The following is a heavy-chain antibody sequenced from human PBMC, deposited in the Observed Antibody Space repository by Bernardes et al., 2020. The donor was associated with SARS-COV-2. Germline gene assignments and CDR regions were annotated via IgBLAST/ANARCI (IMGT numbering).Heavy chain of an antibody. D-gene: IGHD3-22*01. CDR1: GYTFTGYY. V-gene: IGHV1-2*02. CDR2: ITPNSGGT. J-gene: IGHJ6*02. CDR3: ALPPTNYDRYAMDV. Sequence: ASVKVSCKASGYTFTGYYIHWVRLAPGQGLEWMGWITPNSGGTNYAQKFQGRVTMTRDTSISTAYLELSSLRSDDTAVYYCALPPTNYDRYAMDVWGQGTTVTGS.